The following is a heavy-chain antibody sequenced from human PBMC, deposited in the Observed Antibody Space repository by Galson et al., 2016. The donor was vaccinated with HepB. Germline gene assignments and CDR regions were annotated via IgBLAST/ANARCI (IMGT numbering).Heavy chain of an antibody. CDR2: ITRDSGYT. D-gene: IGHD5-24*01. CDR3: AVERLQFFDY. J-gene: IGHJ4*02. V-gene: IGHV3-43*01. CDR1: GFSFHEWT. Sequence: SLRLSCAVSGFSFHEWTLHWVRQVPGRGLEWVSLITRDSGYTVYADSVKGRFTISRDSSENSLFLQMSSLRVEDTAFYYCAVERLQFFDYWGRGTLVTVSS.